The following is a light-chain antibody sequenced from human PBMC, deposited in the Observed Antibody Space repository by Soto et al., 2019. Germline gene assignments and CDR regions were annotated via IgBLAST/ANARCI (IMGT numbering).Light chain of an antibody. CDR1: QGISTF. CDR2: AAS. J-gene: IGKJ5*01. Sequence: DIQMTQSPSSLSAAVGDRVTITCRASQGISTFLNWYQQKPGKAPKLLIYAASSLKSGVPSRFSGSGSGTEFTLTISSLQPDDFATYYCQHYNSYPITFGQGTRLEIK. CDR3: QHYNSYPIT. V-gene: IGKV1-16*01.